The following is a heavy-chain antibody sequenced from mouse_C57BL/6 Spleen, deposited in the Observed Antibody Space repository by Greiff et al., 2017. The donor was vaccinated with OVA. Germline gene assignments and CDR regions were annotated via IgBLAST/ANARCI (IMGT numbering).Heavy chain of an antibody. D-gene: IGHD1-1*01. V-gene: IGHV1-76*01. CDR1: GYTFTDYY. CDR3: ARGYYGSSYYFDY. J-gene: IGHJ2*01. CDR2: IYPGSGNT. Sequence: QVQLQQSGAELVRPGASVKLSCKASGYTFTDYYINWVKQRPGQGLEWIARIYPGSGNTYYNEKFKGKATLTAEKSSSTAYMHLSSLTSEDSAVYFCARGYYGSSYYFDYWGQGTTLTVSS.